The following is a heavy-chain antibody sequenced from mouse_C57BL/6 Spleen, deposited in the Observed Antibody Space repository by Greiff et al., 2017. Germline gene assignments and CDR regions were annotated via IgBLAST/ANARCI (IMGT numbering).Heavy chain of an antibody. J-gene: IGHJ2*01. D-gene: IGHD1-1*01. CDR2: IYPRSGNT. CDR1: GYTFTSYG. V-gene: IGHV1-81*01. Sequence: QVQLKQSGAELARPGASVKLSCKASGYTFTSYGISWVKQRTGQGLEWIGEIYPRSGNTYYNEKFKGKATLPADKSSSTAYMELRSLTSEDSAVYFCAIDHITTVASYYVDYWGQGTTLTVSS. CDR3: AIDHITTVASYYVDY.